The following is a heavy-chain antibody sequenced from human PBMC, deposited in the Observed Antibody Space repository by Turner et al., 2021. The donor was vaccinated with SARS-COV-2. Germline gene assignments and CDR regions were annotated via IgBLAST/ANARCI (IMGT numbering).Heavy chain of an antibody. J-gene: IGHJ4*02. D-gene: IGHD3-22*01. CDR2: ISGSGGST. CDR3: AKDGLPFNDSSGYAFQIVGYFDY. CDR1: GFTFSSYA. Sequence: EVQLLVAGGGLVQPGGSLTLSCAASGFTFSSYAMSWVRQAPGQGLGWGSAISGSGGSTCYADSVKGRFTSSRDNSRNTLYLQMNSLRAEDTAVYYCAKDGLPFNDSSGYAFQIVGYFDYWGQGTLVTVSS. V-gene: IGHV3-23*01.